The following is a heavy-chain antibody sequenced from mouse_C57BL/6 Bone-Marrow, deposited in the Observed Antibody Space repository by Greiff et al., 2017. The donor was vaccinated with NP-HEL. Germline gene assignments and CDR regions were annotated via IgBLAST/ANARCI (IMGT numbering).Heavy chain of an antibody. D-gene: IGHD1-1*01. J-gene: IGHJ1*03. Sequence: QVQLQQSGAELVRPGASVKLSCKASGYTFTDYYINWVKQRPGQGLEWIARIYPGSGNTYYNEKFKGKATLTAEKSSSTAYMQLSSLTSEDSAVYFCARSHYVSSFPVWGTGTTVTVSS. V-gene: IGHV1-76*01. CDR2: IYPGSGNT. CDR3: ARSHYVSSFPV. CDR1: GYTFTDYY.